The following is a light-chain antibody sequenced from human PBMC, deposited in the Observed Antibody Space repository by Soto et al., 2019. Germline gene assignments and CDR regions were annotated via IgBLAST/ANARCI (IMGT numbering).Light chain of an antibody. Sequence: EIVMTQSPATLSVSPGERATLSCSASQSVSSNLAWYQQKPGQAPRLLIYGASTRATGIPARFSGRGYGTEFTLTVSRLQSEDCAVYYCQQYNIWPPLTFRGGTKVEIK. CDR3: QQYNIWPPLT. J-gene: IGKJ4*01. CDR1: QSVSSN. V-gene: IGKV3-15*01. CDR2: GAS.